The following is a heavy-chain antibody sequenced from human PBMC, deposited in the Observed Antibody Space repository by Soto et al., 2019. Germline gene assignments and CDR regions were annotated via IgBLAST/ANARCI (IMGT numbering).Heavy chain of an antibody. CDR2: INPSGGST. V-gene: IGHV1-46*03. Sequence: QVQLVQSGAEVKKPGASVKVSCKASGYTFTSYYMHWVRQAPGQGLEWMGIINPSGGSTSYAQKSLCGSTMTRGTSTSPAYMGLSSLRSEDSAVYYCARVYPSDTRYGYVGNNWFDPWGQGTLVTVSS. J-gene: IGHJ5*02. CDR3: ARVYPSDTRYGYVGNNWFDP. D-gene: IGHD5-18*01. CDR1: GYTFTSYY.